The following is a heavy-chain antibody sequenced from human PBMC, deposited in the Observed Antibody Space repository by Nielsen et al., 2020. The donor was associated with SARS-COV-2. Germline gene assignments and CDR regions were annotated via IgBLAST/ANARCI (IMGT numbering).Heavy chain of an antibody. CDR3: ARAGGNSLEFDY. D-gene: IGHD4-23*01. Sequence: GGSLRLSCAASGFTFSSYGMHWVRQAPGKGLEWVAVIWYDGSNKYYADSVKGRFTISRDNSKNTLYLQMNSLRAEDTAVYYCARAGGNSLEFDYWGQGTLVTVSS. J-gene: IGHJ4*02. CDR2: IWYDGSNK. V-gene: IGHV3-33*08. CDR1: GFTFSSYG.